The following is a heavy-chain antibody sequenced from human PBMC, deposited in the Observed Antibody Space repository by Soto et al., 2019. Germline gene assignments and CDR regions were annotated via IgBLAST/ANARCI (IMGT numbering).Heavy chain of an antibody. J-gene: IGHJ5*02. V-gene: IGHV4-34*01. CDR1: GGSFSGYY. D-gene: IGHD6-19*01. CDR2: INHSGST. Sequence: SETLSLTCAVYGGSFSGYYWSWIRQPPGKGLEWIGEINHSGSTNYNPSLKSRVTISVDTSKNQFSLKLSSVTAADTAVYYCARGRGGIAVAGTDYNWFDPWGQGTLVTVSS. CDR3: ARGRGGIAVAGTDYNWFDP.